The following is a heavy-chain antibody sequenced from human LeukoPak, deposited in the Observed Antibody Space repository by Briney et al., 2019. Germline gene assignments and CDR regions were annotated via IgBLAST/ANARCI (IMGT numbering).Heavy chain of an antibody. CDR2: ISSSSSTI. Sequence: GGSLRLSCAASGFTFSSYSMNWVRQAPGKGLEWVSYISSSSSTIYYADSVKGRFTISRDNAKNSLYLQMNSLRAEDTAVYYCAREGVYTGDAFDIWGQGTMVTVSS. J-gene: IGHJ3*02. D-gene: IGHD2-8*01. V-gene: IGHV3-48*01. CDR3: AREGVYTGDAFDI. CDR1: GFTFSSYS.